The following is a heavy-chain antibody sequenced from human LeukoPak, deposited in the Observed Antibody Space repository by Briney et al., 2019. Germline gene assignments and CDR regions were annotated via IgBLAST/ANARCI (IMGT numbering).Heavy chain of an antibody. Sequence: GGSLRLSCAASGFTFSSYSMNWVRQAPGKGLEWVSSISSSSSYIYYADSVKGRFTISRDNAKNSLYLQMNSLRAEDTALYYCARSRDYYGSGSFDYWGQGTLVTVSS. V-gene: IGHV3-21*04. D-gene: IGHD3-10*01. CDR3: ARSRDYYGSGSFDY. J-gene: IGHJ4*02. CDR1: GFTFSSYS. CDR2: ISSSSSYI.